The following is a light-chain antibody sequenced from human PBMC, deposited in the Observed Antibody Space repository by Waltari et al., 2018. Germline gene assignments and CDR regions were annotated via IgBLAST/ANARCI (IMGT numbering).Light chain of an antibody. CDR2: ATS. CDR3: QHHVRLPAT. CDR1: QDIGHY. Sequence: IVLTQSPGTLSLSPGGRATPSCRASQDIGHYLAWYQQKPGQAPRLLIYATSTRAAGIPDRFSGSGSGADFSLTITRLEPEDFAVYYCQHHVRLPATFGQGTKV. V-gene: IGKV3-20*01. J-gene: IGKJ1*01.